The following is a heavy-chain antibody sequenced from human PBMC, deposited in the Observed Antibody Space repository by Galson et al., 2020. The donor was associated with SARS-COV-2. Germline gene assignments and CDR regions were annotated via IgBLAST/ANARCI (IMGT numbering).Heavy chain of an antibody. V-gene: IGHV4-34*01. D-gene: IGHD1-26*01. CDR2: INHSGST. CDR1: GGSFSGYY. Sequence: SETLSLTCAVYGGSFSGYYWSWIRQPPGRGLEWLGEINHSGSTNYNPSLKSRVTISVDTSKNQFSLKLSSVTAADTAVYYCARGDSGTHSRPDYWGQGTPVTVSS. CDR3: ARGDSGTHSRPDY. J-gene: IGHJ4*02.